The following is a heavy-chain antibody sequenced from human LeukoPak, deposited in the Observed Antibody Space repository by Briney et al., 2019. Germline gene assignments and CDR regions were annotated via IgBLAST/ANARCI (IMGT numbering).Heavy chain of an antibody. CDR3: AKDVDGGSRYYYYYMDV. CDR2: ISGFNT. J-gene: IGHJ6*03. CDR1: GFAFSNYA. D-gene: IGHD4-23*01. Sequence: GGSLRLSCTTSGFAFSNYAMNWVRQAPGKGPEWVSGISGFNTYYADSVKGRFTIFRDNSKNVLYLQMDRLRAEDTAVYSCAKDVDGGSRYYYYYMDVWGKGTTVTVSS. V-gene: IGHV3-23*01.